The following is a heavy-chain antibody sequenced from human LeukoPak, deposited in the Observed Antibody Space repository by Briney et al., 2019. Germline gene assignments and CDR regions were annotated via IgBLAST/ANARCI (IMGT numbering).Heavy chain of an antibody. CDR1: GFTFSRYW. V-gene: IGHV3-7*01. Sequence: PGGSLRLSCAASGFTFSRYWMSWVRQAPGKGLEWVANINQDESDKSYVDSVKGRFTISRDNAKNSLYLQMNTLRAEDTAVYYCARDRTRILLWGQGTLVTVSS. CDR2: INQDESDK. D-gene: IGHD2-15*01. J-gene: IGHJ1*01. CDR3: ARDRTRILL.